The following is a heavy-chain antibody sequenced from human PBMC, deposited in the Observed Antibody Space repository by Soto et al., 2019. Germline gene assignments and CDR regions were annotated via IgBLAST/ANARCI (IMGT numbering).Heavy chain of an antibody. J-gene: IGHJ6*03. CDR1: GFTFSSYG. Sequence: GGSLRLSCAASGFTFSSYGMHWVRQAPGKGLEWVAVIWYDGSNKYYADSVKGRFTISRDNSKNTLYLQMNSLRAEDTAVYYCSRSGGSATAQPCSGGSCYPYYYYYYKDVWGKGTTVTVSS. CDR2: IWYDGSNK. CDR3: SRSGGSATAQPCSGGSCYPYYYYYYKDV. V-gene: IGHV3-33*01. D-gene: IGHD2-15*01.